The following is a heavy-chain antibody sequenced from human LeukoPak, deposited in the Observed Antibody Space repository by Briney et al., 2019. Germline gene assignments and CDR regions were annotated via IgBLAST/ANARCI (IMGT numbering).Heavy chain of an antibody. D-gene: IGHD3-3*01. V-gene: IGHV3-23*01. CDR3: AETYYDFWSPNAFDI. CDR2: ISGSGGST. CDR1: GFTFSSYA. J-gene: IGHJ3*02. Sequence: GGSLRLSCAASGFTFSSYAMSWVRQAPRKGLEWVSAISGSGGSTYYADSVKGRFTISRDNSKNTLYLQMNSLRAEDTAVYYCAETYYDFWSPNAFDIWGQGTMVTVSS.